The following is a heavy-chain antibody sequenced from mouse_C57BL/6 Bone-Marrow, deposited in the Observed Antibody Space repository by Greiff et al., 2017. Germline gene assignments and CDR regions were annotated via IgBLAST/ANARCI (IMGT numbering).Heavy chain of an antibody. J-gene: IGHJ4*01. CDR2: ISDGGSYT. Sequence: EVQLVESGGGLVKPGGSLKLSCAASGFNFSSSAMSWVRQTPEKRLEWVATISDGGSYTYYPDNVQGRFTISGDNAKNNLYLQMSNLKSEDTAMYYCASYQADAMDYWGQGTLVTVSS. CDR1: GFNFSSSA. V-gene: IGHV5-4*01. CDR3: ASYQADAMDY.